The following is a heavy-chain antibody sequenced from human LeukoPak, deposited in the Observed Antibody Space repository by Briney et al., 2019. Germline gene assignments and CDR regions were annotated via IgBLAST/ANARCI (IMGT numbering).Heavy chain of an antibody. CDR1: GFTVSSNY. Sequence: GGSLTLSCAASGFTVSSNYMSWVRQAPGKGLEWVSVIYSSGTTYYADSVKGRFTISRDNSKNTLYLQMNSLRAEDTAVYYCARGEYNWNDLHLWGQGTLVTVSS. D-gene: IGHD1-20*01. CDR2: IYSSGTT. J-gene: IGHJ5*02. V-gene: IGHV3-66*01. CDR3: ARGEYNWNDLHL.